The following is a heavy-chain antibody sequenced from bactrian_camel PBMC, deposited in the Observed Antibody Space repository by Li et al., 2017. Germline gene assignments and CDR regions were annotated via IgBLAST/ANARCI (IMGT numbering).Heavy chain of an antibody. Sequence: VQLVESGGDLVQTGGSLRLSCAASGFTFSSYAMSWVRQAPGKGLEWVSAINSGGGSTYYADSVKGRFTISRDNAKNTLYLQMNSPKPEDTAVYYCVRAYRDYVSNQADFGYWGQGTQVTVS. V-gene: IGHV3S31*01. CDR1: GFTFSSYA. CDR2: INSGGGST. J-gene: IGHJ6*01. CDR3: VRAYRDYVSNQADFGY. D-gene: IGHD4*01.